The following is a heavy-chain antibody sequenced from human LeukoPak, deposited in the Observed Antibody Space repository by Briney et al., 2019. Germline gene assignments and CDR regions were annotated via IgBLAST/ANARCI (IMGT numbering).Heavy chain of an antibody. J-gene: IGHJ5*02. CDR3: ARPFWSGYYNWFDP. CDR2: INAGNGNT. Sequence: ASVKVSCTASGYTFTSYGISWVRQAPGQRLEWMGWINAGNGNTKYSQKFQGRVTITRDTSASTAYMELSSLRSEDTAVYYCARPFWSGYYNWFDPWGQGTLVTVSS. CDR1: GYTFTSYG. D-gene: IGHD3-3*01. V-gene: IGHV1-3*01.